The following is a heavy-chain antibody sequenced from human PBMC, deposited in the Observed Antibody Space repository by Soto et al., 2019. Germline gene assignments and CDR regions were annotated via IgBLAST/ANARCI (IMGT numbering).Heavy chain of an antibody. CDR1: GFTFSSFA. Sequence: DVQVLESGGGLVQPGGSLRLSCAGSGFTFSSFAMTWVRQAPGKGLEWVSTTRSNGEYTYYTDSVKGRFTVSRDNSKNALFLEMSSLRAEDTAIYYCAKDSQSVSVSAARVYGMDVWGQGTTVTVSS. J-gene: IGHJ6*02. CDR3: AKDSQSVSVSAARVYGMDV. CDR2: TRSNGEYT. D-gene: IGHD2-2*01. V-gene: IGHV3-23*01.